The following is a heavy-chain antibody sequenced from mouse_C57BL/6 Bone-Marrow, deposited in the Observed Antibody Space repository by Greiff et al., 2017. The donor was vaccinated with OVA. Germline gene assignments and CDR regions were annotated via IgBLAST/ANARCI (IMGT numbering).Heavy chain of an antibody. D-gene: IGHD2-12*01. CDR3: AVDTSLYQYAMDY. J-gene: IGHJ4*01. Sequence: EVKLVESGGGLVQPGGSLKLSCAASGFTFSDYYMYWVRQTPEKRLEWVAYISNGGGSTYYPDTVNGRFTISRDNAKNTLYLQMSRLKSEDTAMYYCAVDTSLYQYAMDYWGQGTSVTVSS. V-gene: IGHV5-12*01. CDR2: ISNGGGST. CDR1: GFTFSDYY.